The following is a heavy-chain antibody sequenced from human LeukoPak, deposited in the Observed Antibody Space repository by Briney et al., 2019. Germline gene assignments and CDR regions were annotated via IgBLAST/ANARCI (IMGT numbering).Heavy chain of an antibody. D-gene: IGHD6-13*01. V-gene: IGHV3-74*01. J-gene: IGHJ3*02. Sequence: GGSLRLSCAASGFTFSNAWMSWVRQAPGKGLVWVSRINSDGSSTSYADSVKGRFTISRDNAKNTLYLQMNSLRAEDTAVYYCARDGDSSSYSDAFDIWGQGTMVTVSS. CDR3: ARDGDSSSYSDAFDI. CDR2: INSDGSST. CDR1: GFTFSNAW.